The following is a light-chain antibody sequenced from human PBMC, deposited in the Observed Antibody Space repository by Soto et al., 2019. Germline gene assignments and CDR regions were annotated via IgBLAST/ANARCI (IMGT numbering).Light chain of an antibody. CDR3: KQYGSSPVT. V-gene: IGKV3-20*01. Sequence: EIVLTQSPGSLSLSPGERATLSCRASQSVSSSYLAWYQQKPGQAPRLLIYVASTRATGIPDRFSGSGSGTDFTLTISRLEPEDFAFYYCKQYGSSPVTFGQGTRLEIK. CDR2: VAS. J-gene: IGKJ5*01. CDR1: QSVSSSY.